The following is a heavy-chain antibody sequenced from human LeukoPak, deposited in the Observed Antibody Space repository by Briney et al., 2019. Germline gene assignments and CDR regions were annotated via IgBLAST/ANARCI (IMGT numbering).Heavy chain of an antibody. CDR3: ARGVGGYCSGGSCYSGPNWFDP. Sequence: PSETLSLTCTVSGGSISSGTYYWGWIRQPPGKGLEWIGSIYHSGSTYYNPSLKSRVTISVDTSKNQFSLKLSSVTAADTAVYYCARGVGGYCSGGSCYSGPNWFDPWGQGTLVTVSS. V-gene: IGHV4-39*07. J-gene: IGHJ5*02. CDR2: IYHSGST. D-gene: IGHD2-15*01. CDR1: GGSISSGTYY.